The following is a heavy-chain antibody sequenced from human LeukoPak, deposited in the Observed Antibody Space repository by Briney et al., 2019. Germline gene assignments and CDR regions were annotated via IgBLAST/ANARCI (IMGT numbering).Heavy chain of an antibody. J-gene: IGHJ4*02. D-gene: IGHD6-13*01. CDR2: IKQDGSEK. Sequence: PGGSLRLSCAASGFTFSSYWMSWVRQAPGKGLEWVANIKQDGSEKYYVDSVEGRFTISRDNAKNSLYLQMNSLRAEDTAVYYCARAILAAVGREDYWGQGTLVTVSS. V-gene: IGHV3-7*04. CDR3: ARAILAAVGREDY. CDR1: GFTFSSYW.